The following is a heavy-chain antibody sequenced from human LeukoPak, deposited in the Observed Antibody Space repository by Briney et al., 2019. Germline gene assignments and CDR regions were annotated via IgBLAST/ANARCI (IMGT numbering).Heavy chain of an antibody. CDR1: GGSISSSSYY. CDR2: IYYSGST. CDR3: ARHVPGAAGILRWFDP. Sequence: SETLSRTCTVSGGSISSSSYYWGWIRQPPGKGLEWIGSIYYSGSTYYNPSLKSRVTISVDTSKNQFSLKLSSVTAADTAVYYCARHVPGAAGILRWFDPWGQGTLVTVSS. V-gene: IGHV4-39*01. D-gene: IGHD6-13*01. J-gene: IGHJ5*02.